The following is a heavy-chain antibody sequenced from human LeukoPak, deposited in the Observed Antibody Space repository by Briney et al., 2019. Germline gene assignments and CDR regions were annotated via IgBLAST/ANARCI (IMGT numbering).Heavy chain of an antibody. J-gene: IGHJ4*02. CDR1: GFTFRSYG. CDR3: TNGDCRGGRCSSGAY. Sequence: GGSLTLSCAASGFTFRSYGMHWVRQAPGKGLEWVAYTRDDGSKNWYGDSVKGRFTISRDNPKNTLYLQTKSLRGEDTAVYYCTNGDCRGGRCSSGAYWGQGTLVTVSS. D-gene: IGHD2-15*01. V-gene: IGHV3-30*02. CDR2: TRDDGSKN.